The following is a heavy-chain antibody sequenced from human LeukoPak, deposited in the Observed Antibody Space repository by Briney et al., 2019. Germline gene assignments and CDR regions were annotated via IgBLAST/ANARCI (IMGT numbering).Heavy chain of an antibody. CDR2: ISGSGGST. CDR1: GFTFSDYY. CDR3: ANTYVWGSYRPNPFDY. D-gene: IGHD3-16*02. V-gene: IGHV3-23*01. Sequence: GGSLRLSCAASGFTFSDYYMSWIRQAPGKGLEWVSAISGSGGSTYYADSVKGRFTISRDNSKNTLYLQMNSLRAEDTAVYYCANTYVWGSYRPNPFDYWGQGTLVTVSS. J-gene: IGHJ4*02.